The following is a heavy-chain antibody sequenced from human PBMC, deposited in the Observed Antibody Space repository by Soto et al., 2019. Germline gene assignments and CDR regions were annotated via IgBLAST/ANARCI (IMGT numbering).Heavy chain of an antibody. CDR2: ISGSGDGT. J-gene: IGHJ4*02. CDR3: ARDPQYFDFSCYHDFPYYFAY. D-gene: IGHD3-22*01. Sequence: GGYLRLSCAASGFTVNSHAMSWVRQAPGKGLEWVASISGSGDGTYYGDSVKGRFTISRDSSKNTLYLQMNSLRAEDTAVYYCARDPQYFDFSCYHDFPYYFAYPGQGTLVTGS. CDR1: GFTVNSHA. V-gene: IGHV3-23*01.